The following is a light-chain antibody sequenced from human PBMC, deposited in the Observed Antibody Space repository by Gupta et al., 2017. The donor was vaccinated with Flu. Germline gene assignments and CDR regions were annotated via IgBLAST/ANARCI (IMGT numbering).Light chain of an antibody. CDR1: SSDVGGYNF. CDR3: SSYTSSSALYV. CDR2: VVS. Sequence: QPALPQPASVSVSPGQSITISCTGTSSDVGGYNFVSWYQQNPGKAPKLMIYVVSYRPSGVSNRFSGSKSGNTASLTISGLQAEDEADYYCSSYTSSSALYVFGTGTKVTVL. V-gene: IGLV2-14*01. J-gene: IGLJ1*01.